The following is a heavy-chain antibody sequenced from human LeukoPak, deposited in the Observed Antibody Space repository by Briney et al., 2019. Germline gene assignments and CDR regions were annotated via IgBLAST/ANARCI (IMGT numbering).Heavy chain of an antibody. CDR3: ARNDYYDSSGYPAFGY. CDR1: GFTFSSYG. CDR2: IWYDGSNK. Sequence: PGRSLRLSCAASGFTFSSYGMHWVRQAPGKGLEWVAVIWYDGSNKYYADSVKGRFTISRDNSKNTLYLQMNSLRAEDTAVYYCARNDYYDSSGYPAFGYWGQGTLVTVSS. J-gene: IGHJ4*02. D-gene: IGHD3-22*01. V-gene: IGHV3-33*01.